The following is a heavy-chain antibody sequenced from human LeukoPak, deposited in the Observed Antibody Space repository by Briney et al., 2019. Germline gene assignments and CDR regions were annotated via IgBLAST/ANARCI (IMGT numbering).Heavy chain of an antibody. Sequence: PGGSLRLSCAASGFTFSSHTMNWVRQAPGKGLEWVSSISSSSYYIDYADSVKGRFTISRDNAKNSLYLQMNSLRAEDTAVYYCAREDLVYYDSSSYIPYWGQGTLVTVSS. CDR1: GFTFSSHT. CDR2: ISSSSYYI. V-gene: IGHV3-21*01. J-gene: IGHJ4*02. CDR3: AREDLVYYDSSSYIPY. D-gene: IGHD3-22*01.